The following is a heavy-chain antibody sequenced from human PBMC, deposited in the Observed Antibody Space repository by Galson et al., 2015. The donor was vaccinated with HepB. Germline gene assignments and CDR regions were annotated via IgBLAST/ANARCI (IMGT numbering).Heavy chain of an antibody. Sequence: CAISGDSVSSNSAAWNWIRQSPSRGLEWLGRTYYRSKWYNDYAVSVKSRITINPDTSKNQFSLQLNSVTPEDTAVYYCARGGPQSRGSSWYVYYYYYGMDVWGQGTTVTVSS. CDR1: GDSVSSNSAA. V-gene: IGHV6-1*01. CDR3: ARGGPQSRGSSWYVYYYYYGMDV. CDR2: TYYRSKWYN. J-gene: IGHJ6*02. D-gene: IGHD6-13*01.